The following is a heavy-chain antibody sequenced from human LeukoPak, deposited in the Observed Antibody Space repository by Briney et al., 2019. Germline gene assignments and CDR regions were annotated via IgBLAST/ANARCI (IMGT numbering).Heavy chain of an antibody. CDR3: AKDRGGVVITVGPLDY. V-gene: IGHV3-30*02. Sequence: PGGSLRLSCAASGFTFSSYGMHWVRQAPGKGLEWVAFIRYDGSNKYYADSVKGRFTISRDNSKNTLYLQMNSLRAEDTAVYYCAKDRGGVVITVGPLDYWGQGTLVTVSS. CDR2: IRYDGSNK. D-gene: IGHD3-22*01. J-gene: IGHJ4*02. CDR1: GFTFSSYG.